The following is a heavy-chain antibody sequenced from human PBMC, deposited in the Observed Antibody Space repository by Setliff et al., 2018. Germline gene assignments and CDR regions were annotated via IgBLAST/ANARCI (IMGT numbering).Heavy chain of an antibody. CDR1: GYTFTSYG. CDR2: ISAYNGNT. V-gene: IGHV1-18*01. D-gene: IGHD2-2*01. Sequence: ASVKVSCKASGYTFTSYGISWVRQAPGQGLEWMGWISAYNGNTKYSQKFQGRVTITRDTSASTAYMELSSLRSEDTAVYYCARALPSTSWALYYYYMDVWGKGTTGTVS. J-gene: IGHJ6*03. CDR3: ARALPSTSWALYYYYMDV.